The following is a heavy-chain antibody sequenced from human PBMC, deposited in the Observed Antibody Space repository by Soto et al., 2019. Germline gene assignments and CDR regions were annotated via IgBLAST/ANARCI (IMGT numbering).Heavy chain of an antibody. CDR1: SFSIYSRSY. Sequence: SETLSLTCSVSSFSIYSRSYWGWIRQPPGKGLEWIASIYNTVSTHYNPSLKSRATISVDTSHNQFSLRLSSVTAADTAIYYCARNTSGRYFDYWGPGTLVTVSS. CDR2: IYNTVST. J-gene: IGHJ4*02. V-gene: IGHV4-38-2*02. CDR3: ARNTSGRYFDY. D-gene: IGHD6-19*01.